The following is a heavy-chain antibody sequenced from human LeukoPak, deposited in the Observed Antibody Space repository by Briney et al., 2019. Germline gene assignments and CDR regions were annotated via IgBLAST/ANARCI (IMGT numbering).Heavy chain of an antibody. D-gene: IGHD1-26*01. CDR2: INDDGSDT. CDR3: TRSLYSGTNSDY. J-gene: IGHJ4*02. V-gene: IGHV3-74*01. Sequence: GGSLRLSCAASGFTFKLYWMHWVRQVPGKRPVWVSRINDDGSDTIYADSVRGRFTISRDDAKNTVYLQMNSLRVEDTAVYYCTRSLYSGTNSDYWGQGTLVTVSS. CDR1: GFTFKLYW.